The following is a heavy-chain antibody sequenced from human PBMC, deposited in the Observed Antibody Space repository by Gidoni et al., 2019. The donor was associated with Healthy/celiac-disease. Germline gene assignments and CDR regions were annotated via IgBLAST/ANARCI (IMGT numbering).Heavy chain of an antibody. D-gene: IGHD3-16*01. Sequence: EVQLLASEGGLVPPGGSLRLSCAASGFTFSSYAMSWVRQAPGKGLEWVSAISGSGGSKYYADSVKGRFTISRDNAKNTLYLQMNSMRAEDTAVYYCAKDPPPSFSDAFDIWGQGTMVTVSS. CDR3: AKDPPPSFSDAFDI. J-gene: IGHJ3*02. CDR2: ISGSGGSK. CDR1: GFTFSSYA. V-gene: IGHV3-23*01.